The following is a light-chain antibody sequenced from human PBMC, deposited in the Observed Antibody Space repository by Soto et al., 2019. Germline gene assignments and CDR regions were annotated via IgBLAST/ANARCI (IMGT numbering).Light chain of an antibody. J-gene: IGKJ1*01. CDR2: GAS. CDR1: QSVSSSY. Sequence: EIVLTQSPGTLSLSPGERATLSCRASQSVSSSYLAWYQQKPGQAPRPLIYGASSRAIGIPDRFSGSGSGTDFTLTISRLEPEDFAVYYCQHYGSSPWTFGHGTKVDIK. CDR3: QHYGSSPWT. V-gene: IGKV3-20*01.